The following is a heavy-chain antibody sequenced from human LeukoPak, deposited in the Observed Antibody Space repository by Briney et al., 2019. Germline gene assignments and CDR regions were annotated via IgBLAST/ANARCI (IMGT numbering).Heavy chain of an antibody. CDR3: ARGGNVLRYFDWPKPFDY. CDR1: GGSFSGYY. D-gene: IGHD3-9*01. J-gene: IGHJ4*02. CDR2: INHSGST. Sequence: KSSETLSLTCAVYGGSFSGYYWSWIRQPPGKGLEWIGEINHSGSTNYNPSLKSRVTISVDTSKNQFSLKLSSVTAADTAVYYCARGGNVLRYFDWPKPFDYWGQGTLVTVSS. V-gene: IGHV4-34*01.